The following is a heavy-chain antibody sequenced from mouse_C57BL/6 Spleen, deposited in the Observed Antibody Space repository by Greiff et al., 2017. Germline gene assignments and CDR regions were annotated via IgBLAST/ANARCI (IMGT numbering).Heavy chain of an antibody. D-gene: IGHD1-1*01. Sequence: VQLQQSGAELVKPGASVKLSCTASGFNIKDYYMHWVKQRTEQGLEWIGRLDPEDGETKSAPKFQGKATLTADTSTNTAYLQLSSLTSEDTAFYYGARWTTVVDRNFDYWGQGTTLTVSS. CDR2: LDPEDGET. CDR1: GFNIKDYY. CDR3: ARWTTVVDRNFDY. V-gene: IGHV14-2*01. J-gene: IGHJ2*01.